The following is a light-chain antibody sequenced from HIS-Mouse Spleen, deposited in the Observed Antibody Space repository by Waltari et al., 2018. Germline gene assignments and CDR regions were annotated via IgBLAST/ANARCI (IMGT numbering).Light chain of an antibody. CDR2: EDN. CDR1: SGRLASNI. J-gene: IGLJ3*02. V-gene: IGLV6-57*04. Sequence: NFMLTQPHSVSESPGKTVTISCTRSSGRLASNIVQWYQQRPGSAPTTVIYEDNQRPSGVPDRFSGSIDNSSNSASLTISGLKTEDEADYYCQSYDSSNLVFGGGTKLTVL. CDR3: QSYDSSNLV.